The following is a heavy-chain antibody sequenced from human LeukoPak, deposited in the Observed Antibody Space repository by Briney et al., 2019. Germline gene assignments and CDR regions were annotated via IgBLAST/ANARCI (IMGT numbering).Heavy chain of an antibody. V-gene: IGHV3-21*06. CDR3: ARDINPDHPMMADVDPDY. Sequence: GGSLRLSCADSTSSFSSYTMYWVRQTPGGGLECVSAISSSGHYIYYADSVKGRFTISRDNAKNLLFLQMDSLRVDDTAMYYCARDINPDHPMMADVDPDYWGQGTLVTVSS. J-gene: IGHJ4*02. D-gene: IGHD5-24*01. CDR2: ISSSGHYI. CDR1: TSSFSSYT.